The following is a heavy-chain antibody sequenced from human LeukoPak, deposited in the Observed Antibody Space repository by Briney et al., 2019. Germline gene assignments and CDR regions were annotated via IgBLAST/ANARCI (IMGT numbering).Heavy chain of an antibody. Sequence: GESLKISCKGSGYSFSTYRISWVRQMPGKGLEWMGKIDPSDLYTDYSPSFQGHVTISADTSINTAFLERSSLKTSDTAIYYCASSIAAAGIGQNTFDIWGQGTVVAVSS. J-gene: IGHJ3*02. V-gene: IGHV5-10-1*01. CDR2: IDPSDLYT. CDR1: GYSFSTYR. D-gene: IGHD6-13*01. CDR3: ASSIAAAGIGQNTFDI.